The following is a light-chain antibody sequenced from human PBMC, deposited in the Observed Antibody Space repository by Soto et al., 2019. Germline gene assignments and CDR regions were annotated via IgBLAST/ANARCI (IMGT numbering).Light chain of an antibody. CDR1: QSVSSSY. J-gene: IGKJ2*01. V-gene: IGKV3-20*01. Sequence: EIVLTQSPGTLSLSPGERATLSCRASQSVSSSYLAWYQQKPGQAPRLLIYGASSRATGIPDRFSGSGSGTGFTLTISRLEPEECAVYYGQQDGSSPYTFGQGTKREIK. CDR2: GAS. CDR3: QQDGSSPYT.